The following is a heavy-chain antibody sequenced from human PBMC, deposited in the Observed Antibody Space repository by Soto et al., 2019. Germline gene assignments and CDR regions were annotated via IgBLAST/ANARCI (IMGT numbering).Heavy chain of an antibody. D-gene: IGHD2-15*01. J-gene: IGHJ6*02. Sequence: ASVKVSCKASGYTFTSYGISWVRQAPGQGLEWMGWISAYNGNTNYAQKLQGRVTMTTDTSTSTAYMELRSLRSDDTAVYYCARAVAATHYYGMDVWGQGTTVTVSS. CDR2: ISAYNGNT. CDR1: GYTFTSYG. V-gene: IGHV1-18*01. CDR3: ARAVAATHYYGMDV.